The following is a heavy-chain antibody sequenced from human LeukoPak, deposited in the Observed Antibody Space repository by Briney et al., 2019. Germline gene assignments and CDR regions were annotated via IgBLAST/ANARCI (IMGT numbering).Heavy chain of an antibody. Sequence: SETLSLTVIVRGGADSSSSYYSAWFRQPPRKGLDWIATISYTGNTYYSQSLNSRVSSSLDTSNNQLSLKLSSVTAADTAVYYCAGQDIVVVPLQSAFPAYWGQGALVTVSS. CDR3: AGQDIVVVPLQSAFPAY. CDR1: GGADSSSSYY. CDR2: ISYTGNT. D-gene: IGHD2-2*01. J-gene: IGHJ4*02. V-gene: IGHV4-39*07.